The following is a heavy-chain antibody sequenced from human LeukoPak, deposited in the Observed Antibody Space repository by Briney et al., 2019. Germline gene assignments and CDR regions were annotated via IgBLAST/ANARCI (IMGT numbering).Heavy chain of an antibody. D-gene: IGHD3-10*01. V-gene: IGHV1-18*01. CDR2: ISAYNGNT. CDR1: GYTFTSYG. J-gene: IGHJ4*02. CDR3: ARDRGVGSAIYDY. Sequence: GASVKVSCKASGYTFTSYGISWVRQAPGQGLEWMGWISAYNGNTNYAQKLQGRVTMTTDTSTSTAYTELRSLRSDDTAVYYCARDRGVGSAIYDYWGQGTLVTVSS.